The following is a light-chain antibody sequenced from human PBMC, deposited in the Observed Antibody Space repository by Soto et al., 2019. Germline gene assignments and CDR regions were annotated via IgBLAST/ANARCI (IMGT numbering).Light chain of an antibody. Sequence: QSVLTQPPSVSGAPGQTVTISCIGSSSNFGAGYDVHWYQQLPGRAPKLLIYGNSNRPSGVSDRFSGSKSDTSASLAITGLQAGDEADYYCQSYDTSLSGPYVFGTGTKLTGL. CDR1: SSNFGAGYD. J-gene: IGLJ1*01. V-gene: IGLV1-40*01. CDR2: GNS. CDR3: QSYDTSLSGPYV.